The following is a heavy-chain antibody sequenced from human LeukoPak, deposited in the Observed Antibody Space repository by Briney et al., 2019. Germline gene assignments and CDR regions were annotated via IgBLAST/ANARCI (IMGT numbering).Heavy chain of an antibody. V-gene: IGHV3-21*01. CDR3: ARDSRTYSYYYYGMDV. J-gene: IGHJ6*02. Sequence: GGSLRLSCAASGFTFSTYSVNWVRQAPGKGLEWVSSISSSSSYIYYADSVKGRFTISRDNAKNSLYLQMNSLRAEDTAVYYCARDSRTYSYYYYGMDVWGQGTTVTVSS. D-gene: IGHD4-11*01. CDR1: GFTFSTYS. CDR2: ISSSSSYI.